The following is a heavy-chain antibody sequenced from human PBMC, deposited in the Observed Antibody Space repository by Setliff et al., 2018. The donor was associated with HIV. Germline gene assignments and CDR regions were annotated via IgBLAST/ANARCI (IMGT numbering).Heavy chain of an antibody. CDR2: VYSAGNT. J-gene: IGHJ4*02. CDR3: VRDLPPDY. Sequence: GGSLRLSCAASGFTVSSTHMSWVRQSPVRGLEWVSVVYSAGNTYYADSVKGRFTVSRDESENTMYLQMRSLRAEDTAVYYCVRDLPPDYWGQGTLVTVSS. CDR1: GFTVSSTH. V-gene: IGHV3-53*01.